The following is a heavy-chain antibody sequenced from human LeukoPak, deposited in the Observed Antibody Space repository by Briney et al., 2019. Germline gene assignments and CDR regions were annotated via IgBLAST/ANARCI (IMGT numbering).Heavy chain of an antibody. CDR3: ARVSRAKRYYYDSSGHYPAY. J-gene: IGHJ4*02. CDR1: GYTFTSYD. D-gene: IGHD3-22*01. CDR2: MNPNSGNT. V-gene: IGHV1-8*01. Sequence: ASVKVSCKASGYTFTSYDINWVRQATGQGLEWMGWMNPNSGNTGYARKFQGRVTMTRNTSISTAYMELSSLRSEDTAVYYCARVSRAKRYYYDSSGHYPAYWGQGTLVTVSS.